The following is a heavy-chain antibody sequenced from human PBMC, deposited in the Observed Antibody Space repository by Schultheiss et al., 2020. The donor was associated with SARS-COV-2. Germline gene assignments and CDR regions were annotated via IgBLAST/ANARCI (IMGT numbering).Heavy chain of an antibody. CDR2: ISGSGGST. CDR1: GFTFSSYA. V-gene: IGHV3-23*01. J-gene: IGHJ4*02. Sequence: GESLKISCAASGFTFSSYAMSWVRQAPGKGLEWVSAISGSGGSTYYADSVKGRFTISRDNSKNTLYLQMNSLRAEDTAVYYCARGWVEISSSSAEFDYWGQGTLVTVSS. CDR3: ARGWVEISSSSAEFDY. D-gene: IGHD6-6*01.